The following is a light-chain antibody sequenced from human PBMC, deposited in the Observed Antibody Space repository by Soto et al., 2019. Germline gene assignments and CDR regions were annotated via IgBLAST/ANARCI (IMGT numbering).Light chain of an antibody. CDR3: SSYSSSRSRIV. CDR1: RSDVGSYDY. Sequence: QSALTQPASVSGSPGQSITVSCTGSRSDVGSYDYVSWYQQYPGKAPKLLIYEVTNRPSGVSDRFSGSKSENTASLTISGPQDEDEADYYCSSYSSSRSRIVFGTGTKLTVL. V-gene: IGLV2-14*01. J-gene: IGLJ1*01. CDR2: EVT.